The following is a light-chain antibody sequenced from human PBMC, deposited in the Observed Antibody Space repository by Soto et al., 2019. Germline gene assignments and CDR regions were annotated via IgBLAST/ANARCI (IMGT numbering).Light chain of an antibody. J-gene: IGLJ3*02. CDR2: DVN. CDR3: CSYAGTYTWV. CDR1: SSDIGEYNY. Sequence: SALTQPRSVSGSPGQSVTISCTGTSSDIGEYNYVSWYQQHPGKAPKLIIYDVNQRPSGVPDRFSGSKSGNTASLTISGLQAEDEADYYCCSYAGTYTWVFGGGTKLTVL. V-gene: IGLV2-11*02.